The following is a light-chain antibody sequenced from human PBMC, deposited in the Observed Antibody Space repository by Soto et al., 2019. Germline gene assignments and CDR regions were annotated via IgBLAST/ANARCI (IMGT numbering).Light chain of an antibody. CDR1: QSISRY. CDR2: GAS. Sequence: IVLTHSPGTLSLSPGERTTLSCRASQSISRYLAWYQQKPGQGPRLLIYGASSRATGTPDRFSGSGSGTEFTLTISRLEPEDFAVYYCQQYGSSSWTFGQGTKVDIK. V-gene: IGKV3-20*01. J-gene: IGKJ1*01. CDR3: QQYGSSSWT.